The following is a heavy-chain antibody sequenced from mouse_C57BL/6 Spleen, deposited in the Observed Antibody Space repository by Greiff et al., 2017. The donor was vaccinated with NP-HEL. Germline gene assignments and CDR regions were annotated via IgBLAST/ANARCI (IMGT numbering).Heavy chain of an antibody. CDR2: INPGSGGT. Sequence: QVQLQQSGAELVRPGTSVKVSCKASGYAFTNYLIEWVKQRPGQGLEWIGVINPGSGGTNYNEKFKGKATLTADTSSSTAYMQLSSLTSEDSAVYYCARKGPYYYGSSYLYYFDYWGQGTTLTVSS. CDR3: ARKGPYYYGSSYLYYFDY. D-gene: IGHD1-1*01. J-gene: IGHJ2*01. V-gene: IGHV1-54*01. CDR1: GYAFTNYL.